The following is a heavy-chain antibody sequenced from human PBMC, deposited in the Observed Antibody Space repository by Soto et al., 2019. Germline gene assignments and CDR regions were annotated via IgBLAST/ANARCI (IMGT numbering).Heavy chain of an antibody. D-gene: IGHD2-15*01. CDR2: INAGNGNT. CDR1: GYTFTSYA. Sequence: QVQLVQSGAEVKKPGASVKVSYKASGYTFTSYAMHWVRQAPGQRLEWMGWINAGNGNTKYSQKFQGRVTITRDTSASTPYMELSSLRSEDTAIYYCARGPGGPDGPGDYWGQGTLVTVSS. CDR3: ARGPGGPDGPGDY. V-gene: IGHV1-3*01. J-gene: IGHJ4*02.